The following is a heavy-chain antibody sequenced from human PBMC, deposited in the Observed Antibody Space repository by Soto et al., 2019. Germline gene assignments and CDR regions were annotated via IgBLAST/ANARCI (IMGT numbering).Heavy chain of an antibody. V-gene: IGHV1-69*12. Sequence: QVQLVQSGAEVKKPGSSVKVSCKASGGTFSSYAITWVRQAPGQGLEWMGGIIPIFGTANYAQKFQGRVTITADGSTSTAYMELSSLRSEDTAVYYCARDRGPSSAYYPSWFAPWGQGTLVTVSS. CDR1: GGTFSSYA. J-gene: IGHJ5*02. CDR2: IIPIFGTA. CDR3: ARDRGPSSAYYPSWFAP. D-gene: IGHD3-22*01.